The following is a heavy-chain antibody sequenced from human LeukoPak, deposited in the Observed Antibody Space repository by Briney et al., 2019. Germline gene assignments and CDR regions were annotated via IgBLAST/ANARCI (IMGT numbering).Heavy chain of an antibody. V-gene: IGHV3-23*01. J-gene: IGHJ4*02. CDR1: GFTVSSNY. D-gene: IGHD2-2*01. CDR3: AKAGFGGQLLTFDY. Sequence: GGSLRLSCAASGFTVSSNYMSWVRQAPGKGLEWVSAISGGGGSTYYADSVKGRFTISRDNSKNTLYLQMNSLRAEGTAVYYCAKAGFGGQLLTFDYWGQGTLVTVSS. CDR2: ISGGGGST.